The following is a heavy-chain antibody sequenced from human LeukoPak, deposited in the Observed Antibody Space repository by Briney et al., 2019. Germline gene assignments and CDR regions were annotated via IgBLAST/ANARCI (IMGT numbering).Heavy chain of an antibody. D-gene: IGHD1-26*01. CDR3: AMMDVGASTSPFDY. CDR1: GGSISSGGYY. V-gene: IGHV4-30-2*01. CDR2: IYHSGST. Sequence: SQTLSLTCTVSGGSISSGGYYWSWIRQPPGKGLEWIGYIYHSGSTYYNPSLKSRVTISVDRSKNQFSLKLSSVTAADTAVYYCAMMDVGASTSPFDYWGQGTLVTVSS. J-gene: IGHJ4*02.